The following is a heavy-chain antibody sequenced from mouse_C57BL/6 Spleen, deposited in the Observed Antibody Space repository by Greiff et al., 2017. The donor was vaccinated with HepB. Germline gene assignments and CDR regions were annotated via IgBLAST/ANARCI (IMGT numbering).Heavy chain of an antibody. V-gene: IGHV5-4*01. CDR1: GFTFSSYA. CDR2: ISDGGSYT. D-gene: IGHD1-1*01. CDR3: ARDEGITTVPFDY. J-gene: IGHJ2*01. Sequence: EVQRVESGGGLVKPGGSLKLSCAASGFTFSSYAMSWVRQTPEKRLEWVATISDGGSYTYYPDNVKGRFTISRDNAKNNLYLQMSHLKSEDTAMYYCARDEGITTVPFDYWGQGTTLTVSS.